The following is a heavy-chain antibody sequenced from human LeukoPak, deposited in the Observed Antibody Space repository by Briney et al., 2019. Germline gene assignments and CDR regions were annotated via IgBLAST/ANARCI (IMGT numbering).Heavy chain of an antibody. J-gene: IGHJ4*02. V-gene: IGHV3-48*01. CDR3: AKDGGTHFDH. Sequence: VQPGGSLRLSCEASGFTFSSYGIHWVRQAPGKGLQWVSYISSSGTTISYAQSVKGRFTITRDNAQNSLTLHMNTLRADDTAVYYCAKDGGTHFDHWGQGTLVTVSS. CDR1: GFTFSSYG. CDR2: ISSSGTTI. D-gene: IGHD1-26*01.